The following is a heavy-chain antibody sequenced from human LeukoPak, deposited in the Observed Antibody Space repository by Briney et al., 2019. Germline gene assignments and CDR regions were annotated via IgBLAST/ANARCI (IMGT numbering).Heavy chain of an antibody. CDR1: GYTFSNYG. V-gene: IGHV1-3*04. CDR2: INTVNGNT. Sequence: ASVKVSCKTSGYTFSNYGMHWVRQAPRQRLEWMGWINTVNGNTKSSQKFQDRVTLTRDTSASTAYMELNSLSSEDTAVYYCARAPLHDTSGRYYPHWGQGTLVTVSS. CDR3: ARAPLHDTSGRYYPH. J-gene: IGHJ1*01. D-gene: IGHD3-22*01.